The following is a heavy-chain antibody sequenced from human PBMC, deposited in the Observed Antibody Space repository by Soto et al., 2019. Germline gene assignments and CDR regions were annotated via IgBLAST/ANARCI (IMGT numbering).Heavy chain of an antibody. D-gene: IGHD6-19*01. CDR2: IGSRGDST. CDR1: GFTFSSFA. CDR3: AKDLIYGYNSGRPFDS. J-gene: IGHJ4*02. V-gene: IGHV3-23*01. Sequence: EVQLLESGGGLVQPGGSLRLSCAASGFTFSSFAMSWVRQAPGKGLEWVSAIGSRGDSTYYADSVKGRFTISRDNSKXXXYLXMNSLRAEDTAVYYCAKDLIYGYNSGRPFDSWGQGTLVTVSS.